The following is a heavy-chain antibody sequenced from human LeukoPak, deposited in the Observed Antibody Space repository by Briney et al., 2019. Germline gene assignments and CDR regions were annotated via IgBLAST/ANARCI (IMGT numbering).Heavy chain of an antibody. D-gene: IGHD1-26*01. CDR2: ISGSGGST. CDR3: AKVPTRGSYLEF. V-gene: IGHV3-23*01. Sequence: PGGSLRLSCAASGFTFSSYAMSWVRQAPGKGLEWVSAISGSGGSTYYVDSVRGRFIISRDNSKNTLFLQMNSLRAEDTALYYCAKVPTRGSYLEFWGQGTLVTVSS. CDR1: GFTFSSYA. J-gene: IGHJ4*02.